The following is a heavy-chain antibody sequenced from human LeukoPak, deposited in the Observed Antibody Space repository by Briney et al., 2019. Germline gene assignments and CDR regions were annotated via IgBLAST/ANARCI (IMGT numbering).Heavy chain of an antibody. D-gene: IGHD6-19*01. CDR1: GFTFSNYA. CDR2: MKEEGGNI. J-gene: IGHJ4*02. CDR3: TRDGCSGWCHDY. Sequence: PGGSLRLSCAASGFTFSNYAMSWVRQAPGKGLEWVATMKEEGGNIYYVDSVRGRFTISRDNAKNSLFLQMNSLRADDTAVYYCTRDGCSGWCHDYWGQGTLVTVSS. V-gene: IGHV3-7*01.